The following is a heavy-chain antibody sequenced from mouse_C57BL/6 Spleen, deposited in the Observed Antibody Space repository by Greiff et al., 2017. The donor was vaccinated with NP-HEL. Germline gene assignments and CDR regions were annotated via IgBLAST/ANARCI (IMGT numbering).Heavy chain of an antibody. CDR3: ARPEFPYGYYAMDY. D-gene: IGHD1-1*01. J-gene: IGHJ4*01. CDR1: GFTFSDYG. Sequence: EVKLMESGGGLVKPGGSLTLSCAASGFTFSDYGMHWVRPAPEKGLEWVAYISSGSSTIYYADTVKGRFTISRDNAKNTLFLQMTSLRSEDTAMYYCARPEFPYGYYAMDYWGQGTSVTVSS. V-gene: IGHV5-17*01. CDR2: ISSGSSTI.